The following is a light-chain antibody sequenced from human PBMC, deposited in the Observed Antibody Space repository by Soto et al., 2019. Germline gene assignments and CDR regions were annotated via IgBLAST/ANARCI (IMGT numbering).Light chain of an antibody. Sequence: DIQMTQSPSSMSASVGSRVTITCRASQSISSYLNWYQQKPGKAPNLLIYAASSLQSGVPSMFSCSGSRTDFTLTISSLQPEDFATYYCPQSYRTPWTFGQGTQVEIK. CDR1: QSISSY. V-gene: IGKV1-39*01. J-gene: IGKJ1*01. CDR2: AAS. CDR3: PQSYRTPWT.